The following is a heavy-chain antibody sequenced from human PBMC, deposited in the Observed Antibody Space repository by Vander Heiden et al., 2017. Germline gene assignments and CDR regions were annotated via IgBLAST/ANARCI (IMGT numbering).Heavy chain of an antibody. D-gene: IGHD5-18*01. CDR2: ISGSGTST. CDR1: GFTFSSYA. CDR3: AKGGVDTATDFDY. J-gene: IGHJ4*02. Sequence: VRLLESGVGLVQPGGSLRLSCAAAGFTFSSYAVSWVRQAPGKGLEWVSAISGSGTSTYYADSVKGRFTVSRDNSKSTLYLQMNSLRAEDTAVYYCAKGGVDTATDFDYWGQGTLVTVSS. V-gene: IGHV3-23*01.